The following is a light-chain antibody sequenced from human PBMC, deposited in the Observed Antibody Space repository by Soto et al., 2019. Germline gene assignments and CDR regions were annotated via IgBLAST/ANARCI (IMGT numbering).Light chain of an antibody. CDR3: CSYAGQRVV. CDR1: SSDVGSYNL. J-gene: IGLJ2*01. CDR2: EGN. Sequence: QPVLTQPASVSGSPVQSITISCTVTSSDVGSYNLVSWYQQHPGKAPKLLIYEGNKRHSGVSNRFSGSKSGNTASLTIAGLQAEDEADYYCCSYAGQRVVFGGGTKLTAL. V-gene: IGLV2-23*01.